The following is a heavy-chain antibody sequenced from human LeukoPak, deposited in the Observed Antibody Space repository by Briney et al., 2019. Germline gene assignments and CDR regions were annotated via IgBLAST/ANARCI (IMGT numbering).Heavy chain of an antibody. CDR1: GGSISSYY. Sequence: PSETLSLTCTVSGGSISSYYWSWIRQPPGKGLEWIGYIYTSGSTNYDPSLKSRVTISVDTSKNQFSLKLSSVTAADTAVYYCARGSPSYYDSSGYYLDYWGQGTLVTVSS. J-gene: IGHJ4*02. D-gene: IGHD3-22*01. V-gene: IGHV4-4*09. CDR2: IYTSGST. CDR3: ARGSPSYYDSSGYYLDY.